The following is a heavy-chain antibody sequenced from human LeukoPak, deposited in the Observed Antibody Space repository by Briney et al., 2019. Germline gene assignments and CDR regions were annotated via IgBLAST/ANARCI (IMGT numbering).Heavy chain of an antibody. D-gene: IGHD6-19*01. CDR2: LSGSGITT. J-gene: IGHJ4*01. CDR3: AKGIYSSGWSYFDC. V-gene: IGHV3-23*01. Sequence: PGGYLRLSCAASGFTFSNSAMSWVRQAPGKGLEWVSTLSGSGITTYYADSVKGRFTISRDNSKNTLYLQMNSLRAEDTAVYYCAKGIYSSGWSYFDCWGHGTLVTVSS. CDR1: GFTFSNSA.